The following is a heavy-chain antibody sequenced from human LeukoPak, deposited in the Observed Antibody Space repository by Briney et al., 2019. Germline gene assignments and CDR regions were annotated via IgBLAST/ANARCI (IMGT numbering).Heavy chain of an antibody. CDR1: GGTFSSYA. D-gene: IGHD3-22*01. CDR2: IIPIFGTA. CDR3: ARANYYDSSGYFLFDY. V-gene: IGHV1-69*05. Sequence: VASVKVSCKASGGTFSSYAISWVRQAPGRGLEWMGGIIPIFGTANYAQKFQGRVTITTDESTSTAYMELSSLRSEDTAVYYCARANYYDSSGYFLFDYWGQGTLVTVSS. J-gene: IGHJ4*02.